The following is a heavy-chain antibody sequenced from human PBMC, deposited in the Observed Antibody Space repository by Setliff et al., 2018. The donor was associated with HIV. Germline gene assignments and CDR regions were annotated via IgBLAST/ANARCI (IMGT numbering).Heavy chain of an antibody. D-gene: IGHD6-13*01. Sequence: ASVKVSCKASGYTFSNYRINWVRQAPGLGLEWMGWISDYNGKTDFAQKFQDRVSMTTDTSTTTAYMELRRLTSEDTAVYYCAREGVAAVDEEWYYFDQWGQGTQVTVSS. J-gene: IGHJ4*02. CDR2: ISDYNGKT. V-gene: IGHV1-18*01. CDR3: AREGVAAVDEEWYYFDQ. CDR1: GYTFSNYR.